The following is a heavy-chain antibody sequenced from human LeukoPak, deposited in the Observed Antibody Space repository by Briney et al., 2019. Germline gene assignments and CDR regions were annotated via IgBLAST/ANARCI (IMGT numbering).Heavy chain of an antibody. V-gene: IGHV3-23*01. CDR2: ISGSGGST. CDR3: AKDSNTRYSSSWYPDY. CDR1: GFTISSYD. D-gene: IGHD6-13*01. J-gene: IGHJ4*02. Sequence: AGTLTLTCTVSGFTISSYDLSWVRQAPGKGLEWVWAISGSGGSTYYADSVKGRFTISRDNSKNTLYLQMNSLRAEDTAVYYCAKDSNTRYSSSWYPDYWGQGTLVTVSS.